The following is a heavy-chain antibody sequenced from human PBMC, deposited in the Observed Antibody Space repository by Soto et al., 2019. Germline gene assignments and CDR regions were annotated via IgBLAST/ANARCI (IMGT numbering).Heavy chain of an antibody. CDR2: IWYDGSNK. J-gene: IGHJ4*02. Sequence: QVQLVESGGGVVQPGRSLRLSCAASGFTFSSYGMHWVRQAPGKGLEWVAVIWYDGSNKYYADSVKGRFTISRDNSKNTLYLQVNSLRSEGTAVYYCAREGNWNLDYWGQGTLVTVSS. CDR1: GFTFSSYG. CDR3: AREGNWNLDY. D-gene: IGHD1-1*01. V-gene: IGHV3-33*01.